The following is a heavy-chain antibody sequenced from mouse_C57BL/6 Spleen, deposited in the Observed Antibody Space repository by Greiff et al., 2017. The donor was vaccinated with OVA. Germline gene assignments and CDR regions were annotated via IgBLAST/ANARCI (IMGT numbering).Heavy chain of an antibody. CDR3: TTDYGSSWFAY. J-gene: IGHJ3*01. CDR2: IDPENGDT. V-gene: IGHV14-4*01. Sequence: VQLQQSGAELVRPGASVKLSCTASGFNITDDYMHWVKQRPEQGLEWIGWIDPENGDTEYASKFQGKAPIPAETSSNTAYLQLSSLTSEDTAVYYGTTDYGSSWFAYWGQGTLVTVSA. CDR1: GFNITDDY. D-gene: IGHD1-1*01.